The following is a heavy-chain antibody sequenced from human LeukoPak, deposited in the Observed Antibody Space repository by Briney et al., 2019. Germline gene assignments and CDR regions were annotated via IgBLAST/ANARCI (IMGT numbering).Heavy chain of an antibody. CDR2: INHSGST. V-gene: IGHV4-34*01. J-gene: IGHJ4*02. CDR1: GGSFSGYY. D-gene: IGHD5-18*01. Sequence: SETLSLTCAVYGGSFSGYYWSWIRQPPGKGLGWIGEINHSGSTNYNPSLKSRVTISVDTSKNQFSLKLSSVTAADTAVYYCARGGIQLWTTRFFDYWGQGTLATVSS. CDR3: ARGGIQLWTTRFFDY.